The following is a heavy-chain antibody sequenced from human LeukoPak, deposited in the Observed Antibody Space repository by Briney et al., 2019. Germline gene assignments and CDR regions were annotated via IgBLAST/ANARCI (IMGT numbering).Heavy chain of an antibody. CDR1: GGTFSSYT. CDR2: IIPILGIA. J-gene: IGHJ6*02. CDR3: VLDCSSTSCRNHYYYYGMDV. V-gene: IGHV1-69*02. D-gene: IGHD2-2*01. Sequence: ASVTVSCKASGGTFSSYTISWVRQAPGQGLEWMGRIIPILGIANYAQKFQGRVTITADKSTSTAYMELSSLRSEDTAVYYCVLDCSSTSCRNHYYYYGMDVWGQGTTVTVSS.